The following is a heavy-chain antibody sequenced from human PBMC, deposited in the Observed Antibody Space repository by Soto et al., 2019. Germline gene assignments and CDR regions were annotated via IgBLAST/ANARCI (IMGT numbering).Heavy chain of an antibody. CDR2: IKSDGSEK. V-gene: IGHV3-7*05. CDR3: VRFEELVGGIYYYYGLDV. J-gene: IGHJ6*02. D-gene: IGHD6-6*01. CDR1: GFTFSGYW. Sequence: EVQLEESGGGLVQPGGSLRLSCAASGFTFSGYWMSWVRQAPGKGLEWVANIKSDGSEKYYVDSVKGRFTISRDNAKNTLYLQMISLRAEDTAVYNCVRFEELVGGIYYYYGLDVWGQGTTVTVSS.